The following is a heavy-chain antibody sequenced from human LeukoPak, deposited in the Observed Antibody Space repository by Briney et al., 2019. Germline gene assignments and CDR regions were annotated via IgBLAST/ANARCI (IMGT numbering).Heavy chain of an antibody. CDR2: ISGSGSST. CDR1: GFIFSAYA. CDR3: VKEYYDSSGYPFDY. J-gene: IGHJ4*02. D-gene: IGHD3-22*01. Sequence: GGSLRLSCAASGFIFSAYAMSWVRQAPGKGLEWVSGISGSGSSTFYADSVKGRFTISRDNSENTLYLQMNSLRVEDTAVYYCVKEYYDSSGYPFDYWGQGTLVTVSS. V-gene: IGHV3-23*01.